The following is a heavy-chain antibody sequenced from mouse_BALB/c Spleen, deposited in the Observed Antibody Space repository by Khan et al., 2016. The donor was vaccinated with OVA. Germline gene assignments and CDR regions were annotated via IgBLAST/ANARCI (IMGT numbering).Heavy chain of an antibody. Sequence: QIQLVQSGPELKKPGETVRISCTASGYTFTTAGMQWVQKMPGKGLKWIGWINTHSGVPKYAADFKGRFAISLETSASTAYLQITNLTNEDTATYVGASGYGYAWYFDVWGAGTTVTVSS. CDR1: GYTFTTAG. V-gene: IGHV9-4*02. CDR2: INTHSGVP. D-gene: IGHD2-2*01. CDR3: ASGYGYAWYFDV. J-gene: IGHJ1*01.